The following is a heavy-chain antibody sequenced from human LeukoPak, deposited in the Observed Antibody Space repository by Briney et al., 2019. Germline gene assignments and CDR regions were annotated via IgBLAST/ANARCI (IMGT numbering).Heavy chain of an antibody. CDR2: ISYDGSNK. J-gene: IGHJ4*02. CDR1: GFTFSSYG. CDR3: AKPSGKWELRSNFDY. V-gene: IGHV3-30*18. D-gene: IGHD1-26*01. Sequence: GESLRLSCGASGFTFSSYGMHWVRQAPGKGLEWVAVISYDGSNKYYADSVKGRFTISRDNSKNTLYLQMNSLRAEDTAVYYCAKPSGKWELRSNFDYWGQGTLVTVSS.